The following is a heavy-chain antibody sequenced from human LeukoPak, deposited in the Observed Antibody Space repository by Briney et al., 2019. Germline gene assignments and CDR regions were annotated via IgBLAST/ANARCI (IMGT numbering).Heavy chain of an antibody. CDR3: AREGGVGPTAPPDYYSYQMDV. V-gene: IGHV1-18*01. D-gene: IGHD1-26*01. J-gene: IGHJ6*03. Sequence: ASVKVSCKASGYTFISYGITWVRQAPGQGLEWMGWISPYTTKTNYAQSLQGRVTMTTDTSTSTAYMELRSLRSDDTAVYFCAREGGVGPTAPPDYYSYQMDVWGKGTTVTVSS. CDR2: ISPYTTKT. CDR1: GYTFISYG.